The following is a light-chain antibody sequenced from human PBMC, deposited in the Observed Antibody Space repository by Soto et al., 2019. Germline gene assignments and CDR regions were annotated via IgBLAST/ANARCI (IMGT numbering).Light chain of an antibody. CDR1: QSVSYW. CDR3: QQYKSYPWT. V-gene: IGKV1-5*01. CDR2: DAS. J-gene: IGKJ1*01. Sequence: EIQMTQSPSTLSASVGDRVTITCRASQSVSYWLAWYQQKPGNDPKLLVHDASTLLSGVPSRFSGGVSGTEFILTICSRQPDDFATYYCQQYKSYPWTFGQGTKV.